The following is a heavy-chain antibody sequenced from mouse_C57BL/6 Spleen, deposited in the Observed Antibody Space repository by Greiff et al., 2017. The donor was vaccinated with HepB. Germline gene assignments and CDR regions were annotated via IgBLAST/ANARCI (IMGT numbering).Heavy chain of an antibody. V-gene: IGHV5-17*01. D-gene: IGHD1-1*01. CDR2: ISRGSSTI. Sequence: EVNVVESGGGLVKPGGSLKLSCAASGFTFSDYGMHWVRQAPEKGLEWVAYISRGSSTIYYADTVKGRFTISRDNAKNTMFLQMTSQRSEDTAMYYWARVVTTPSATGAMDYWGQGTSVTVSS. CDR3: ARVVTTPSATGAMDY. CDR1: GFTFSDYG. J-gene: IGHJ4*01.